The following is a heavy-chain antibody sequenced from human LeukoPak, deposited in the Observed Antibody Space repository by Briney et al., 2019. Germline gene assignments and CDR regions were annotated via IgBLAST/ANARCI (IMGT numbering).Heavy chain of an antibody. CDR2: IYYSGNT. D-gene: IGHD1-26*01. Sequence: SETLSLTCTVSGGSISSYYWSWIRQPPGKGLEWIGYIYYSGNTNYNPSLKSRVTISVDTSKNQFSLKLSSVTAADTAVYYCARVGAGAFDIWGQGTMVTVSS. V-gene: IGHV4-59*01. CDR1: GGSISSYY. CDR3: ARVGAGAFDI. J-gene: IGHJ3*02.